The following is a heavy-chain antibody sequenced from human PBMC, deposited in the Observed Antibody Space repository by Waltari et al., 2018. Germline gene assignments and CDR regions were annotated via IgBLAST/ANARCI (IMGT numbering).Heavy chain of an antibody. CDR3: ARGYYYGSGPDAFDI. V-gene: IGHV4-38-2*01. D-gene: IGHD3-10*01. J-gene: IGHJ3*02. Sequence: QVQLQESGPGLVKPSETLSLTCDVSGYSISSGYYWGWIRQPPGKGLEWIGSIYHSGSTYYNPSLKSRVTISVDTSKNQFSLKLSSVTAADTAVYYCARGYYYGSGPDAFDIWGQGTMVTVSS. CDR1: GYSISSGYY. CDR2: IYHSGST.